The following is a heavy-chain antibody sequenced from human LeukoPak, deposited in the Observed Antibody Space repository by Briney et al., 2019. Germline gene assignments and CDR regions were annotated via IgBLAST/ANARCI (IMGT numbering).Heavy chain of an antibody. V-gene: IGHV3-21*01. D-gene: IGHD2-15*01. Sequence: GGSLRLSCAASGFTFSSYSMNWVRQAPGKGLEWVSSISSSSSYIYYADSVKGRFTISRDNAKNSLYLQMNSLRAEDTAVYYCGRDPGYCSGGSCLGDAFDIWGQGTMVTVSS. CDR3: GRDPGYCSGGSCLGDAFDI. CDR1: GFTFSSYS. J-gene: IGHJ3*02. CDR2: ISSSSSYI.